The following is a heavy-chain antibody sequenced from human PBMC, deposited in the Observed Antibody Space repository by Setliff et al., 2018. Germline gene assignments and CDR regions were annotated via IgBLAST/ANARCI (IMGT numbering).Heavy chain of an antibody. CDR3: AREGLPGVADF. CDR1: GFSISDHY. CDR2: IRHDGTET. V-gene: IGHV3-7*01. Sequence: GGSLRLSCAASGFSISDHYMDWVRQAPGKGLEWLANIRHDGTETYYADAVKGRFTISRDNSKNTLYLQMNSLRDEDTAVYYCAREGLPGVADFWGEGTRVTVSS. D-gene: IGHD2-15*01. J-gene: IGHJ4*02.